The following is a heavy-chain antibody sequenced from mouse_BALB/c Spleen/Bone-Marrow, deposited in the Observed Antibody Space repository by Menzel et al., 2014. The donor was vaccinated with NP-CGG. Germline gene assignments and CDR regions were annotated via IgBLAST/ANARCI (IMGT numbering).Heavy chain of an antibody. CDR3: ARRRDYDYFDY. D-gene: IGHD2-4*01. CDR2: ISSGGTYT. CDR1: GFTFSNYG. Sequence: EVKLMESGGDLVKPGGSLKLSCAASGFTFSNYGMSWIRQIPDKRLEWVATISSGGTYTFYPDSVKGRFTISRDNTKTTLTLQMTSLKSEDTAMYYCARRRDYDYFDYWGQGTTLTVSS. J-gene: IGHJ2*01. V-gene: IGHV5-6*02.